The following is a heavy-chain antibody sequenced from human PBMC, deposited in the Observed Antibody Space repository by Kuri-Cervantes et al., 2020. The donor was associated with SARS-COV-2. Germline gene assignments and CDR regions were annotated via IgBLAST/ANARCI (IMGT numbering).Heavy chain of an antibody. Sequence: SQTLSLTCAVSGYSNSSGYYWGWIRQPPGKGLEWIGSIYHSGSTYYNPSLKSRVTISVDTSKNQFSLKLSSVTAADTAVYYCARDEYSSSGGWFDPWGQGTLVTVSS. CDR1: GYSNSSGYY. V-gene: IGHV4-38-2*02. D-gene: IGHD6-6*01. CDR2: IYHSGST. CDR3: ARDEYSSSGGWFDP. J-gene: IGHJ5*02.